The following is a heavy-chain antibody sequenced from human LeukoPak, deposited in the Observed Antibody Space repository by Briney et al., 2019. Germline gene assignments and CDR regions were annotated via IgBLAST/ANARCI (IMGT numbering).Heavy chain of an antibody. Sequence: GGSLRLSCAASGFTFSDSWMSWVRQAPGKGLEWVANMNQDGSAKGYVDSVKGRFTISRDNARNSLYLQMSSLRPEDTAVYCCATYTHWVAGDVWGQGTTVTVSS. CDR2: MNQDGSAK. V-gene: IGHV3-7*01. CDR3: ATYTHWVAGDV. J-gene: IGHJ6*02. D-gene: IGHD3-16*01. CDR1: GFTFSDSW.